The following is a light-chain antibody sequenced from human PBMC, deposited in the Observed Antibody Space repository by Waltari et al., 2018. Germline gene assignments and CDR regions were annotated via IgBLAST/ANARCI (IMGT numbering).Light chain of an antibody. J-gene: IGKJ4*01. CDR3: QQSYTTPRT. CDR2: AAT. CDR1: QSITSY. Sequence: LQMTHSPSSLSASVGDRVTITCRASQSITSYLNLYQQKPGKAPKLLIYAATSLQSGVPSRFSGSGSGTDFTLNISSLQPEDFATYYCQQSYTTPRTFGGGTKVEIK. V-gene: IGKV1-39*01.